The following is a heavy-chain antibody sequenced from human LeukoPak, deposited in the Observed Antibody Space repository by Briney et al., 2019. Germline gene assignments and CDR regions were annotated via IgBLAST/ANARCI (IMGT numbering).Heavy chain of an antibody. J-gene: IGHJ5*02. CDR2: IIPIFGTA. CDR1: GGTFSSYA. Sequence: SVKVSFKASGGTFSSYAISWVRQAPGQGLEWMGGIIPIFGTANYAQKFQGRVTITADESTSTAYMELSSLRSEDTAVYYCARDCSGGSCYPSWGQGTLVTVSS. V-gene: IGHV1-69*13. D-gene: IGHD2-15*01. CDR3: ARDCSGGSCYPS.